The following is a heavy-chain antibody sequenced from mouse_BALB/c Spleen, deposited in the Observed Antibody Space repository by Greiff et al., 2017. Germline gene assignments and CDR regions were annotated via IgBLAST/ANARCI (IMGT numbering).Heavy chain of an antibody. CDR2: ISTYYGDA. Sequence: QVQLKQSGAELVRPGVSVKISCKGSGYTFTDYAMHWVKQSHAKSLEWIGVISTYYGDASYNQKFKGKATMTVDKSSSTAYMELARLTSEDSAIYYCAKGYGSEGAMDYWGQGTSVTVSS. J-gene: IGHJ4*01. CDR3: AKGYGSEGAMDY. D-gene: IGHD1-1*01. CDR1: GYTFTDYA. V-gene: IGHV1S137*01.